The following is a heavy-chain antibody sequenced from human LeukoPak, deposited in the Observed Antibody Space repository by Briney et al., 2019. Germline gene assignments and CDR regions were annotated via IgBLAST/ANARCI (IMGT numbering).Heavy chain of an antibody. CDR1: GFTFSSYA. D-gene: IGHD4-17*01. J-gene: IGHJ4*02. Sequence: GGSLRLSCAASGFTFSSYAMSWVRQAPGKGLEWVSAISGSGGSTYYAYSVKGRFTISRDNSKNTLYLQMNSLRAEDTAVYYCAKVRDYGEFSYWGQGTLVTVSS. CDR3: AKVRDYGEFSY. V-gene: IGHV3-23*01. CDR2: ISGSGGST.